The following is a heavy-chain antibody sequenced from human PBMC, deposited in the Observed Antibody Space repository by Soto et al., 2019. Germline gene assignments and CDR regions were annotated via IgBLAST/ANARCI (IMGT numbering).Heavy chain of an antibody. Sequence: EPLSLTCTVSGGSLSSSSYYWGWIRQPPGKGLEWIGTMFYGGSTYYNASLKSRVTISADTSKTQFSLRLRSVTAADTAIYYCSRDPHEFWTSYWFDPWGQGTPVTVSS. CDR2: MFYGGST. J-gene: IGHJ5*02. V-gene: IGHV4-39*02. CDR3: SRDPHEFWTSYWFDP. D-gene: IGHD3-3*01. CDR1: GGSLSSSSYY.